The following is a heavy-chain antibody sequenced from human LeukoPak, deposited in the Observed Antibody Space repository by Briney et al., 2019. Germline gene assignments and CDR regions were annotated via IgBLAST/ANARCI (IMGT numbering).Heavy chain of an antibody. CDR2: IYHSGST. Sequence: PSETLSLTCAVSGGSISSSNWWSWVRQPPGKGLEWIGEIYHSGSTYYNPSLKSRVTISVDRSKNQFSLKLSSVTAADTAVYYCARDGWELRSHAAFDIWGQGTMVTVSS. CDR1: GGSISSSNW. D-gene: IGHD1-26*01. CDR3: ARDGWELRSHAAFDI. J-gene: IGHJ3*02. V-gene: IGHV4-4*02.